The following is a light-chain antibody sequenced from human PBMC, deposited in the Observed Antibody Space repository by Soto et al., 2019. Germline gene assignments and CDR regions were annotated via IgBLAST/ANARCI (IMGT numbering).Light chain of an antibody. CDR1: QTVSNNY. Sequence: EIVLTQSPGTLSLSPGERATLSCRASQTVSNNYLAWYQQKPGQAPRLLIYAASTRATGIPDRFSGSGSGADFTLTITSLVPEDFAVYYCRQYGRAPRTFGQGTKVDIK. V-gene: IGKV3-20*01. CDR3: RQYGRAPRT. J-gene: IGKJ1*01. CDR2: AAS.